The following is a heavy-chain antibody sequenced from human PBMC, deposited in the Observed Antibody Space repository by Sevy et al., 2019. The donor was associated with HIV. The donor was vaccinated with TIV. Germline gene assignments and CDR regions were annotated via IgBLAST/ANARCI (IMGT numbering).Heavy chain of an antibody. CDR2: FSGSGGST. CDR1: GFTFSSYA. J-gene: IGHJ4*02. V-gene: IGHV3-23*01. CDR3: AQDQLWFGEAFDY. D-gene: IGHD3-10*01. Sequence: GGSLRLSCAASGFTFSSYAMSWVRQAPGKGLEWVSAFSGSGGSTYYADSVKGRFTISRDNSKNTLYLQMNSLGAEDTVVSYCAQDQLWFGEAFDYWGQGTLVTVSS.